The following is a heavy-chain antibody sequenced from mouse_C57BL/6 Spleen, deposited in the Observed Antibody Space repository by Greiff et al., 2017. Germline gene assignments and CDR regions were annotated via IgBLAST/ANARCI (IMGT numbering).Heavy chain of an antibody. D-gene: IGHD1-1*01. J-gene: IGHJ2*01. CDR3: TRRGDTTVVDYCDY. CDR1: GYTFTDYE. CDR2: IDPETGGT. V-gene: IGHV1-15*01. Sequence: VQLQQSGAELVRPGASVTLSCKASGYTFTDYEMHWVKQTPVHGLEWIGAIDPETGGTAYNQKFKGKAILTADKSSSTAYMGLRSLTSEDSSVYYWTRRGDTTVVDYCDYRGQGTTLTVSS.